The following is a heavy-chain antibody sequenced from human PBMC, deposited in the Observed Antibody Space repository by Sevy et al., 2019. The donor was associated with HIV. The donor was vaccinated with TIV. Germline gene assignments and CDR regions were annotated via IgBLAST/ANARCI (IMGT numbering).Heavy chain of an antibody. D-gene: IGHD3-22*01. CDR3: ARDLYYYDSSGYYHTNWYFDL. Sequence: GGSLRLSCAASGFTFSSYWMSWVRQAPGKGLEWVANIKQDGSEKYYVDSVKGRFTISRDNAKNSLYLQMNSLGAEDTAVYYCARDLYYYDSSGYYHTNWYFDLWGRGTLVTVSS. CDR1: GFTFSSYW. V-gene: IGHV3-7*03. CDR2: IKQDGSEK. J-gene: IGHJ2*01.